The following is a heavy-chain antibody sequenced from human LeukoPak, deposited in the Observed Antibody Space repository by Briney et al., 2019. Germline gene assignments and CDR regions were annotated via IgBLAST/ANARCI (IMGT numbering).Heavy chain of an antibody. V-gene: IGHV4-59*01. J-gene: IGHJ6*03. CDR3: ARAQYDGFSSGYSGGFYYMDV. D-gene: IGHD3-3*01. CDR1: GGSIRSSY. Sequence: SETLSLTCTVSGGSIRSSYWSWLRQPPGQGLEWIGYISNSGSANYNPSLRGRVSISVGMSNNQIFLDLTSVTAADTAVYYCARAQYDGFSSGYSGGFYYMDVWGKGTTVSVSS. CDR2: ISNSGSA.